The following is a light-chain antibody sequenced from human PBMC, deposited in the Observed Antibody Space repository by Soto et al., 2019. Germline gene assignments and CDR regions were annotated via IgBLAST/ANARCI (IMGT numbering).Light chain of an antibody. J-gene: IGKJ1*01. CDR2: GAS. CDR1: QSVSSSY. CDR3: QQYGSSGT. Sequence: IVLTQSPFTRSLSSVERASLSWRASQSVSSSYLAWYQQKPGQAPRLLIYGASSRATGIPDRFSGSGAGTDFTLTISRLEPADFAVYYCQQYGSSGTFGQGTKVDIK. V-gene: IGKV3-20*01.